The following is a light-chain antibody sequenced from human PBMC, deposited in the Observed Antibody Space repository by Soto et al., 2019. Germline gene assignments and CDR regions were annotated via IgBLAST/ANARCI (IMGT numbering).Light chain of an antibody. CDR2: GAS. V-gene: IGKV3-15*01. J-gene: IGKJ4*01. Sequence: EIALSQSPATPAIPPCETVTSFSRASQSVSTWLAWYQQKPGQAPRLLISGASTGATGIPPRFSGSGSGTDFTLTVNSLQSEDIAVYYCQQYHNWPVTFGGGANVDVK. CDR1: QSVSTW. CDR3: QQYHNWPVT.